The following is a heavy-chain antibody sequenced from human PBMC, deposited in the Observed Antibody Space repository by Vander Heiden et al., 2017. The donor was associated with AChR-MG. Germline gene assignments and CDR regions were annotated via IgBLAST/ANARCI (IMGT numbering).Heavy chain of an antibody. CDR2: IWYDGSKK. J-gene: IGHJ4*02. D-gene: IGHD5-12*01. CDR3: ARGGYNPFDY. V-gene: IGHV3-33*01. Sequence: QVQLVESGGGVVQPGRSLRLSCAASGFTFSSYGMHWVRQAPGKGLEWVAVIWYDGSKKYDADSVKGRFTISRDNSKNTLYLKMKSLRAEDTAVYYCARGGYNPFDYWGQGTLVTVSS. CDR1: GFTFSSYG.